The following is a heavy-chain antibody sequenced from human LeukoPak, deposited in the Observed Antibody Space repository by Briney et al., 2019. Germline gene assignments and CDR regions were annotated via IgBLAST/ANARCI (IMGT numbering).Heavy chain of an antibody. Sequence: GGSLRLSCTASGFTFSSYTMSWVRQAPGKGLKWVSTITTGGPNTYYADSVKGRFTVSRDDSKNTLYLQMNSLRVEDTAVYYCAKDGGLWVSAHWGDSWGRGTLVTVSS. D-gene: IGHD7-27*01. CDR1: GFTFSSYT. CDR3: AKDGGLWVSAHWGDS. CDR2: ITTGGPNT. J-gene: IGHJ4*02. V-gene: IGHV3-23*01.